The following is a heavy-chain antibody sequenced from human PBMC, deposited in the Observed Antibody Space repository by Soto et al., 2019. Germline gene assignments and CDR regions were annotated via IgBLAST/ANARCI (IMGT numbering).Heavy chain of an antibody. CDR3: ARIRDYGVFSSIDY. V-gene: IGHV2-70*11. CDR1: GFSLSTSGMC. D-gene: IGHD4-17*01. J-gene: IGHJ4*02. CDR2: IDWDDDK. Sequence: SGPTLVNPTQTLTLTCTFSGFSLSTSGMCVSWIRQPPGKALEWLARIDWDDDKYYSTSLKTRLTISKDTSKNQVVLTMTNMDPVDTATYYCARIRDYGVFSSIDYWGQGTLVTVSS.